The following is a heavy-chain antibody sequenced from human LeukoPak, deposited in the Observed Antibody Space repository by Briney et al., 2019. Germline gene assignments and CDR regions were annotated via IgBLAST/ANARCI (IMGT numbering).Heavy chain of an antibody. CDR1: GGSISSYY. J-gene: IGHJ5*02. CDR2: IYYTGST. Sequence: TSETLSLTCTVSGGSISSYYWSWIRQPPGKGLDWIGYIYYTGSTNYNPSLKSRVTLSVDTSKNQFSLKLSSVTAADTAVYYCARSGRGLATRFDPWGQGILVTVSS. CDR3: ARSGRGLATRFDP. V-gene: IGHV4-59*13. D-gene: IGHD1-26*01.